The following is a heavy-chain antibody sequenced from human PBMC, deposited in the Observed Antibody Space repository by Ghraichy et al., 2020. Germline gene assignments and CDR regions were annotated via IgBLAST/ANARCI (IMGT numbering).Heavy chain of an antibody. CDR3: ARHLMIADSYSYYFDS. V-gene: IGHV4-39*01. J-gene: IGHJ4*02. CDR2: IYYSGGT. D-gene: IGHD2-15*01. Sequence: SETLSLTCTVSGDSISSAAYYWAWIRQPPGKELEWIGHIYYSGGTYYKPSLKSRVTISIDTSKNQFSLQLRFVTGADTALYYCARHLMIADSYSYYFDSWGQGTLVTVSS. CDR1: GDSISSAAYY.